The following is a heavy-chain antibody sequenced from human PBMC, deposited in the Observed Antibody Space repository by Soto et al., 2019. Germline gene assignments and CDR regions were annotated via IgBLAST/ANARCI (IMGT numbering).Heavy chain of an antibody. J-gene: IGHJ2*01. CDR2: IYYSGST. CDR3: ARRFPYSSGWWGYWYFDL. V-gene: IGHV4-39*01. Sequence: PSETLSLTCTVSGCSISSSSYYWGWIRQPPGKGLEWIGSIYYSGSTYYNPSLKSRVTISVDTSKNQFSLKLSSVTAADTAVYYCARRFPYSSGWWGYWYFDLWGRGTLVTVSS. D-gene: IGHD6-19*01. CDR1: GCSISSSSYY.